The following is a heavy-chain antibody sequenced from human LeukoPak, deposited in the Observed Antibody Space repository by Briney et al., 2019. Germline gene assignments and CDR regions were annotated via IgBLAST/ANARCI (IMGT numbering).Heavy chain of an antibody. CDR3: AREITLTGYKYGLGFNY. CDR2: FPAIGDTT. D-gene: IGHD5-12*01. V-gene: IGHV3-23*01. J-gene: IGHJ4*02. CDR1: GFTFSIYA. Sequence: GMYLGVSCAAAGFTFSIYAMNLVWSAPGTVLPSFFTFPAIGDTTYYADSVKGRFTISRDNSKNTLYLQMNSLRAEDTAVYYCAREITLTGYKYGLGFNYWGQGTLVTVSS.